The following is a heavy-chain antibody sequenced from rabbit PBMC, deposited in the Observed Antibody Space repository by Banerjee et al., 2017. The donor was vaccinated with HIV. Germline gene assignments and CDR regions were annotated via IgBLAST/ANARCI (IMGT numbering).Heavy chain of an antibody. J-gene: IGHJ6*01. CDR1: GFSFSSSNW. CDR2: IDTGSSGFT. Sequence: QSLEEPGGDLVKPGASLTLTCTASGFSFSSSNWICWVRQAPGKGLEWIACIDTGSSGFTYFASWAKGRFTISKISSTTVTLQMTSLTAADTATYFCARDTSSSFSSYGMDLWGPGTLVTVS. V-gene: IGHV1S40*01. CDR3: ARDTSSSFSSYGMDL. D-gene: IGHD1-1*01.